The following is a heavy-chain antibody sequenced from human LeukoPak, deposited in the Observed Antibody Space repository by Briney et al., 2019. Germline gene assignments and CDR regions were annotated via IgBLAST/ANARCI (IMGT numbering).Heavy chain of an antibody. CDR1: GGSISSSSYY. Sequence: SETLSLTCTVSGGSISSSSYYWGWIRQPPGKGLEWIGSIYYSGSTYYNPSLKSRVTISVDTSKNQFSLKLSSVTAADTAVYYCASRGYSSSWRYYYGMDVWGQGTTVTVSS. J-gene: IGHJ6*02. CDR3: ASRGYSSSWRYYYGMDV. D-gene: IGHD6-13*01. V-gene: IGHV4-39*01. CDR2: IYYSGST.